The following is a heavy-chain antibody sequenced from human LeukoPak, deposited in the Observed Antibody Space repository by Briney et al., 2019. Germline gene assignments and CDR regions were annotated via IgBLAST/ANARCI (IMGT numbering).Heavy chain of an antibody. J-gene: IGHJ5*02. CDR1: GGSFSGYY. V-gene: IGHV4-34*01. CDR3: ARRPTYYYGSGSYLAWFDP. CDR2: INHSGST. Sequence: SETLSLTCAVYGGSFSGYYWSWIRQPPGKGLEWIGEINHSGSTNYNPSLKSRVTISVDTSKNQFSLKLSSVTAADTAVYYCARRPTYYYGSGSYLAWFDPWGQGTLVTVSS. D-gene: IGHD3-10*01.